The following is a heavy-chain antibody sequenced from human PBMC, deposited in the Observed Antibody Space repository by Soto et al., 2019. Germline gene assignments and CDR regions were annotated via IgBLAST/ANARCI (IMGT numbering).Heavy chain of an antibody. J-gene: IGHJ4*02. CDR3: ARGRGYSYGQDYFDY. CDR2: INPNSGGT. D-gene: IGHD5-18*01. CDR1: GYTFTGYY. V-gene: IGHV1-2*02. Sequence: QVQLVQSGAEVKKPGASVKVSCKASGYTFTGYYMHWVRQAPGQGLEWMGWINPNSGGTNYAQKFQGRVTMTRDTSISKADMELSRLRSDDTAVYYCARGRGYSYGQDYFDYWGQGTLVTVSS.